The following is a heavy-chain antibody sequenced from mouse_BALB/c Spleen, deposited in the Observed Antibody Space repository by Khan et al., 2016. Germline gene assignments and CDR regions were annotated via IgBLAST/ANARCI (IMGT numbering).Heavy chain of an antibody. Sequence: EVKLLESGPGLVKPSQSLSLTCSVTGYSITSGYYWNWIRQFPGNKLEWMGYISYDGSNNYNPSLKNRISITRDKSKNQFFLKLNSVTTEDTATYYCAGDSYYFDYWGQGTTLTVSS. CDR2: ISYDGSN. J-gene: IGHJ2*01. V-gene: IGHV3-6*02. CDR1: GYSITSGYY. CDR3: AGDSYYFDY.